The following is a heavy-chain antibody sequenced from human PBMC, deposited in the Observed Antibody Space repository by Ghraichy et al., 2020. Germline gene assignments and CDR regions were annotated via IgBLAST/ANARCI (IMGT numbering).Heavy chain of an antibody. J-gene: IGHJ6*03. V-gene: IGHV3-21*01. CDR2: ISSSSSYI. Sequence: LTCAASGFTFSSYSMNWVRQAPGKGLEWVSSISSSSSYIYYADSVKGRFTISRDNAKNSLYLQMNSLRAEDTAVYYCARQYDFWSHYYMDVWGKGTTVTVSS. D-gene: IGHD3-3*01. CDR1: GFTFSSYS. CDR3: ARQYDFWSHYYMDV.